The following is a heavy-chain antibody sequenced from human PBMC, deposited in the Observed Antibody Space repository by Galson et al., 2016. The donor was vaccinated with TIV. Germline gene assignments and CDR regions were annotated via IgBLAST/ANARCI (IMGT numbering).Heavy chain of an antibody. CDR2: IYPADSET. CDR3: ARHHDFWSGPGYFYMDV. D-gene: IGHD3-3*01. V-gene: IGHV5-51*01. Sequence: QSGAEVKKPGESLKISCKASGSSFATFWVGWVRQMPGKGLEWMGVIYPADSETRYSPSFQGQVTISADKSISTAYLQWSSLKASDTAIYYCARHHDFWSGPGYFYMDVWGKGTPVSVSS. J-gene: IGHJ6*03. CDR1: GSSFATFW.